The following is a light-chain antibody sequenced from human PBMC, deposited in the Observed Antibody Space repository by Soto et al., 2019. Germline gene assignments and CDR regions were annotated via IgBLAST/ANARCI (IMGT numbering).Light chain of an antibody. CDR1: SSDVGSYNL. V-gene: IGLV2-23*01. CDR3: GSYAGTNTFV. J-gene: IGLJ1*01. CDR2: EGN. Sequence: QSALTQPASVSGSPGQSITISCTGTSSDVGSYNLVSWYQQHPGNAPKLMIYEGNKRPSGVPNRFTGSKSANTASLTNSGLQTEDEADYYCGSYAGTNTFVVGTGTKVTVL.